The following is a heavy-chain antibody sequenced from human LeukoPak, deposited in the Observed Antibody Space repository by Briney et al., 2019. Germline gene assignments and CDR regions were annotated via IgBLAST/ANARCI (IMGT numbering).Heavy chain of an antibody. J-gene: IGHJ4*02. D-gene: IGHD3-22*01. CDR3: AKDGDYYDSGFYSSFFNY. CDR2: ISGSGAIT. CDR1: RFIFSSYA. Sequence: PGGSLRLSCAASRFIFSSYAVGWVRQAPGKGLEWVSSISGSGAITYYADSVKGRFTISRDNSKNTLSLQMNSLRAEDTAVYYWAKDGDYYDSGFYSSFFNYGGRGPRVTVPS. V-gene: IGHV3-23*01.